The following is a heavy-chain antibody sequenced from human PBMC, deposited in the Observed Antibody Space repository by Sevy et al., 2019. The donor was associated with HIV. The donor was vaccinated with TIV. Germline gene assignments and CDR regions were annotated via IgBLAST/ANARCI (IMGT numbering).Heavy chain of an antibody. J-gene: IGHJ3*02. Sequence: SETLSLTCTVSGGSISSSSYYWGWIRQPPGKGLEWIGSIYYSGSTYYNPSLKSRVTISVDTSKNQFSLKMSSVTAADTAVYYCARQPILISDLMGDYDAFDIWGQGTMVSVSS. CDR1: GGSISSSSYY. V-gene: IGHV4-39*01. D-gene: IGHD4-17*01. CDR2: IYYSGST. CDR3: ARQPILISDLMGDYDAFDI.